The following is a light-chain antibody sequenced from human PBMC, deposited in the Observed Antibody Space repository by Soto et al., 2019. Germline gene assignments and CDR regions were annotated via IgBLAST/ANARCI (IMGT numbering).Light chain of an antibody. CDR3: QQYNNWPRT. Sequence: EILLTQYSATPSVSPAERSTLYSMASQSVSSNLAWYQQKPGQAPRLLIYGASTRATGVPARFSGSGSGTEFTLTISSLQSEDFAVYYCQQYNNWPRTFGQGTEVDIK. CDR1: QSVSSN. CDR2: GAS. J-gene: IGKJ1*01. V-gene: IGKV3-15*01.